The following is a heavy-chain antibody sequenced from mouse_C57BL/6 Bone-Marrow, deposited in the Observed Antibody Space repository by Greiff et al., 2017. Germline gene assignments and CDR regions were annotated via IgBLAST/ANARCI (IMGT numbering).Heavy chain of an antibody. CDR2: IRNKANNHAT. D-gene: IGHD2-3*01. J-gene: IGHJ2*01. V-gene: IGHV6-6*01. CDR1: GFTFSDAW. CDR3: TRRWLLRRFDY. Sequence: EVKVEESGGGLVQPGGSMKLSCAASGFTFSDAWMDWVRQSPEKGLEWVAEIRNKANNHATYYAESVKGRFTISSDDSKSSVYLQMNSLRAEDTGIYYCTRRWLLRRFDYWARDTALTVSS.